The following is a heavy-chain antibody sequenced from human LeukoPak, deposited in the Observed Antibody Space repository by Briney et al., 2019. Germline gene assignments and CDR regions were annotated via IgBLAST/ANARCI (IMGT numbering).Heavy chain of an antibody. D-gene: IGHD6-13*01. CDR3: ARSQSSSLIDY. Sequence: GGSLRLSCAASGFSFSAYGVHWVRQAPGKGLEWVAVIWYDGSSKDYADSVKGRFTFSRDNSKNTLYLQMNSLTVEDTAVYYCARSQSSSLIDYWGQGTLDTVSS. CDR1: GFSFSAYG. CDR2: IWYDGSSK. J-gene: IGHJ4*02. V-gene: IGHV3-33*01.